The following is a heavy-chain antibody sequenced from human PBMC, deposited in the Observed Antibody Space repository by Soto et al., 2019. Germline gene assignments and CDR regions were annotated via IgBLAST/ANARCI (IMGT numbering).Heavy chain of an antibody. CDR2: INAGNGNT. J-gene: IGHJ4*02. CDR3: ARSIVVVTALDY. D-gene: IGHD2-21*02. Sequence: ASVKVSCKASGYTFTSYAMHWVRQAPGQRLEWMGWINAGNGNTKYSQKFQGRVTITRDTSASSAYMELSSLRFEDTAVYYCARSIVVVTALDYWGQGTLVTSPQ. V-gene: IGHV1-3*01. CDR1: GYTFTSYA.